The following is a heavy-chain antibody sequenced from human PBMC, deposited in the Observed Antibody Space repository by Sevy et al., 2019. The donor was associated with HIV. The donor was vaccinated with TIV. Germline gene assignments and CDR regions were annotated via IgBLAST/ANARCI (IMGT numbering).Heavy chain of an antibody. Sequence: GGSLRLSCAATGFTFSNYAMHWVRQAPGKGMEWVAIIWSDGAYQYHGDSVKGRFTISRDNSKNTLYLQMNSLRAEDTAVYYCARGDSGSYYVYFEHWGQGTLVTVSS. CDR2: IWSDGAYQ. CDR1: GFTFSNYA. V-gene: IGHV3-33*01. CDR3: ARGDSGSYYVYFEH. D-gene: IGHD1-26*01. J-gene: IGHJ1*01.